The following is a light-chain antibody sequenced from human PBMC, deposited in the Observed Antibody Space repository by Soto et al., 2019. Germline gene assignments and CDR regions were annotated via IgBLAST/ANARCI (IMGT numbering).Light chain of an antibody. CDR2: GAS. CDR1: QSINRH. V-gene: IGKV1-39*01. CDR3: QQYGSSGVT. J-gene: IGKJ3*01. Sequence: DIQMTQSPSSLSASVGDRATITCRASQSINRHLNWYQQKPGKAPKLLISGASSLQSGVPSRFSGSGSGTDFTLTISRLEPEDFAVYYCQQYGSSGVTFGPGTKVDIK.